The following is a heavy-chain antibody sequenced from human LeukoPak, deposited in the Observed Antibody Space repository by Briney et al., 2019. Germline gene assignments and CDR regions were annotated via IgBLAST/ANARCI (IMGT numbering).Heavy chain of an antibody. Sequence: GGSLRLSCAASGFTFDDYAMHWVRQAPWKGLQWISSINWVGDTSSYADSVKGRFTVSRDNTKGSLYLQMHSLRSEDTALYYCAKDRQYGDYGGGDFFDSWGQGTLVTVSS. V-gene: IGHV3-43D*03. CDR1: GFTFDDYA. D-gene: IGHD4-17*01. J-gene: IGHJ4*02. CDR3: AKDRQYGDYGGGDFFDS. CDR2: INWVGDTS.